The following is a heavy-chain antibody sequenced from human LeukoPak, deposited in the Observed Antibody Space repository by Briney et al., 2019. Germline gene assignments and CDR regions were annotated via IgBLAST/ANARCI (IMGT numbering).Heavy chain of an antibody. J-gene: IGHJ4*02. Sequence: AGGSLRLSCAASGFSFSTYAMSWVRQAPARGPEWVSSISGGGETFYADSVKGRFTLSRDDSRNTVYLQMNNLRVDDTAIYYCAKANWVSNADAVWWGQGTQVTVSS. D-gene: IGHD1-1*01. V-gene: IGHV3-23*01. CDR2: ISGGGET. CDR3: AKANWVSNADAVW. CDR1: GFSFSTYA.